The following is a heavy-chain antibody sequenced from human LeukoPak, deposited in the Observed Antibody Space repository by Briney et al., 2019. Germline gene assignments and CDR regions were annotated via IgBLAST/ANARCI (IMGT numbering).Heavy chain of an antibody. D-gene: IGHD6-13*01. Sequence: GGSLRLSCAASGFTFSSYSMNWVRQAPGKGLEWVSSISSSSSYIYYADSVKGRFTISRDNAKNSLYLQMSSLRAEDTAVYYCAREGIAAALDYWGQGTLVTVSS. CDR1: GFTFSSYS. V-gene: IGHV3-21*01. CDR2: ISSSSSYI. CDR3: AREGIAAALDY. J-gene: IGHJ4*02.